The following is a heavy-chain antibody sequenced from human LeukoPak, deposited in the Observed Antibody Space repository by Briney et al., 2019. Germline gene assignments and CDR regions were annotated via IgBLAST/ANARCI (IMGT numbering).Heavy chain of an antibody. D-gene: IGHD5-18*01. J-gene: IGHJ2*01. CDR3: AKDIAVDTAMGDWYFDL. CDR1: GFTFDDYA. V-gene: IGHV3-9*01. Sequence: SLRLSCAASGFTFDDYAMHWVRQAPGKGLEWVSGISWNSGSIGYADSVKGRFTIPRDNAKNSLYLQMNSLRAEDTALYYCAKDIAVDTAMGDWYFDLWGRGTLVTVS. CDR2: ISWNSGSI.